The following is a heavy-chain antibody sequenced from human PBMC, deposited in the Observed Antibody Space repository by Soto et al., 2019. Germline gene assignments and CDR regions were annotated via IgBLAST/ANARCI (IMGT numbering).Heavy chain of an antibody. CDR3: VSQRTTVPTQAYFDY. CDR2: VYYRGRS. V-gene: IGHV4-39*01. Sequence: SETLSLTCTVSGGSVTNSSYYWGWIRQSPGKGLEWIGSVYYRGRSYSKSSVKSRVTISVDTSKNRFSLSLNSVTASDAAVYFCVSQRTTVPTQAYFDYWGPGALVTVSS. CDR1: GGSVTNSSYY. D-gene: IGHD4-17*01. J-gene: IGHJ4*02.